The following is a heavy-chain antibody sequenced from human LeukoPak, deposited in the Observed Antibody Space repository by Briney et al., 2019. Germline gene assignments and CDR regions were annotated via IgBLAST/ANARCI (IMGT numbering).Heavy chain of an antibody. V-gene: IGHV3-23*01. D-gene: IGHD3-22*01. Sequence: GGSLRLSCAASGFIFSNYAMSWVRQAPGKGLEWVSGISGSGGSTVYADSMKGRFTISRDNSKNTLYLQMNSLRAEDTAVYYCAKEGVYYYDSSGYHEYFQHWGQGTLVTVSS. CDR2: ISGSGGST. CDR1: GFIFSNYA. CDR3: AKEGVYYYDSSGYHEYFQH. J-gene: IGHJ1*01.